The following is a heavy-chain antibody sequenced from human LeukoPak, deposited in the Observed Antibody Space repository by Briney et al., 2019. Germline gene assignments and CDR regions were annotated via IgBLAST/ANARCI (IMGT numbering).Heavy chain of an antibody. CDR1: GGTFSSYA. CDR2: IIPILGIA. Sequence: SVKVSCKASGGTFSSYAISWVRQAPGQGLEWMGRIIPILGIANYAQKFQGRVTMTEDTSTDTAYMELSSLRSEDTAVYYCATGTIPTPRPLAFDIWGQGTMVTVSS. J-gene: IGHJ3*02. V-gene: IGHV1-69*04. CDR3: ATGTIPTPRPLAFDI. D-gene: IGHD3-9*01.